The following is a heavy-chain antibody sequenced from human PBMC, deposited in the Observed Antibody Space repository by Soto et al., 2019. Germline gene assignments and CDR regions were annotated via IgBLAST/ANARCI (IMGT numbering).Heavy chain of an antibody. D-gene: IGHD3-3*01. CDR1: GGSISSYY. CDR2: IYYSGST. CDR3: ARGFPLWFDP. Sequence: SETLSLTCTVSGGSISSYYWSWIRQPPGKGLEWIGSIYYSGSTYYNPSLKSRVTISVDTSKNQFSLKLSSVTAADTAVYYCARGFPLWFDPWGQGTLVTVSS. V-gene: IGHV4-39*01. J-gene: IGHJ5*02.